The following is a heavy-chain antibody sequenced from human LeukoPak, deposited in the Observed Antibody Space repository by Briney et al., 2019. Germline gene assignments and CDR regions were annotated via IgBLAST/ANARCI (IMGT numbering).Heavy chain of an antibody. Sequence: SETLSLTCSVSGVSVSDYYWSWIRKPPGKGLEWIEYIYHSGSSNYNLSLKSRLTMSVDTSKNQFSMKLTSVTAADTAVYYCARESSGGSYCDSWGRGILVTVSS. J-gene: IGHJ4*02. CDR3: ARESSGGSYCDS. CDR1: GVSVSDYY. CDR2: IYHSGSS. V-gene: IGHV4-59*02. D-gene: IGHD1-26*01.